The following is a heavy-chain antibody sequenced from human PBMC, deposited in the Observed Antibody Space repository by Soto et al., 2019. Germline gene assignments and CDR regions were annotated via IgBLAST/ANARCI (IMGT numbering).Heavy chain of an antibody. CDR2: ISWNSGSI. Sequence: GGSLRLSCAASGFTFDDYAMHWVRQAPGKGPEWVSGISWNSGSIGYADSVKGRFTISRDNAKNSLYLQMNSLRAEDTALYYCAKDTAAGSSSGRSYYYYMDVWGKGSKVTVSS. V-gene: IGHV3-9*01. J-gene: IGHJ6*03. CDR3: AKDTAAGSSSGRSYYYYMDV. D-gene: IGHD6-19*01. CDR1: GFTFDDYA.